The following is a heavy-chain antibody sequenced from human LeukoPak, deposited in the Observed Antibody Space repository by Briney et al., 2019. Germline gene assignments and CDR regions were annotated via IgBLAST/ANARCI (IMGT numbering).Heavy chain of an antibody. CDR2: KNPNSGNT. CDR3: ARGYYYFWSGYYRCYYYYYMDV. J-gene: IGHJ6*03. CDR1: VYTFTSYD. V-gene: IGHV1-8*01. D-gene: IGHD3-3*01. Sequence: ASEKLSCKASVYTFTSYDINWVRQAAGQGRECMGWKNPNSGNTGCAHKFQGRDTMTRNTTMSTAYMELSSLRSEDTAVYYCARGYYYFWSGYYRCYYYYYMDVWGKGTTVTVS.